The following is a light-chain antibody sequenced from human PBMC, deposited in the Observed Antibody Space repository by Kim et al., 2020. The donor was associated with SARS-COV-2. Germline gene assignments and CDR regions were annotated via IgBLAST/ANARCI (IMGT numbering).Light chain of an antibody. J-gene: IGKJ2*01. CDR2: GAC. CDR3: QQTFITPYT. V-gene: IGKV1-39*01. CDR1: QSITNS. Sequence: AAVGDTVSFTCRAGQSITNSVNWNQQTTGKAPRLLIYGACNLQSGVPPRFSGSESATDFTLTITSLQPEDFGHYYCQQTFITPYTFGQGTKLEF.